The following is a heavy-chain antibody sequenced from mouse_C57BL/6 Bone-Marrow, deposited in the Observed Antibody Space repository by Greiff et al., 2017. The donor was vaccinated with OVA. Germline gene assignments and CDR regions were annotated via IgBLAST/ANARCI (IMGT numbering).Heavy chain of an antibody. Sequence: EVTLVESGGGLVKPGGSLKLSCAASGFTFRSYGMSWVRQTPDKRLEWVATISSGGSYTYYPDRVKGRFTISRDNAKNTLYLQMSSLKSEDTAMYYCARRGAWFAYWGQGTLVTVSA. J-gene: IGHJ3*01. CDR1: GFTFRSYG. CDR2: ISSGGSYT. CDR3: ARRGAWFAY. V-gene: IGHV5-6*03.